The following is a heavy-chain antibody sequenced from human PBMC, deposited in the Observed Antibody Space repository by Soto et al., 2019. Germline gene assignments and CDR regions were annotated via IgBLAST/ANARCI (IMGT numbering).Heavy chain of an antibody. Sequence: GGSLRLSCAASGFTFSSYGIHWVRQAPGKGLEWVAVISYDGSNKYYADSVKGRFTISRDNSKNTLYLQMNSLRAEDTAVYYCAKLCVGSNSCYGPSLFDYWGQGTLVTVYS. J-gene: IGHJ4*02. CDR3: AKLCVGSNSCYGPSLFDY. D-gene: IGHD2-2*01. CDR2: ISYDGSNK. CDR1: GFTFSSYG. V-gene: IGHV3-30*18.